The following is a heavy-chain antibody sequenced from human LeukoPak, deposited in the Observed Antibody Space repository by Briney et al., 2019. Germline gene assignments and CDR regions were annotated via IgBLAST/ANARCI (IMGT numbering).Heavy chain of an antibody. Sequence: SETLSLTCAVSDYSISRGNYWGWIGQPPGKGLEWIGSVYHSGSTHYSASLKSRVTIAVDTSKKQFSLKLSSVTAADTDVYYCARNDSSGYFDYWGQGTLVTVSS. J-gene: IGHJ4*02. CDR2: VYHSGST. CDR1: DYSISRGNY. CDR3: ARNDSSGYFDY. V-gene: IGHV4-38-2*01. D-gene: IGHD3-22*01.